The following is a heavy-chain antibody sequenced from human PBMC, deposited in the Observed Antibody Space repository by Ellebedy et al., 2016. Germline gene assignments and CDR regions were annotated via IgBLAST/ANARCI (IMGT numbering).Heavy chain of an antibody. CDR2: ITTGGSYT. Sequence: GESLKISXAASGFSFGEHYMTWIRQAPGKGLEWVSFITTGGSYTSYADSVKGRFTISRDNVKNSLYLQMNSLRDEDTAVYYCARGGITMTRGVLNYWGPGTLVTVSS. CDR3: ARGGITMTRGVLNY. V-gene: IGHV3-11*05. D-gene: IGHD3-10*01. J-gene: IGHJ4*02. CDR1: GFSFGEHY.